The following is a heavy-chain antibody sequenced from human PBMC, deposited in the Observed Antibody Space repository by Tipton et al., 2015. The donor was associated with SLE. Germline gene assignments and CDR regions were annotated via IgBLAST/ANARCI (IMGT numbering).Heavy chain of an antibody. CDR1: GGTSRDYF. CDR3: ARGGPKNWFDP. CDR2: VSHRGTT. Sequence: TLSLTCAVYGGTSRDYFWRWIRQPPGKGLEWIGEVSHRGTTNYNPSLDSRVTISLERFNNQFTLKMTSVTAADTAGYYCARGGPKNWFDPWGQGTLVTVSS. V-gene: IGHV4-34*01. J-gene: IGHJ5*02.